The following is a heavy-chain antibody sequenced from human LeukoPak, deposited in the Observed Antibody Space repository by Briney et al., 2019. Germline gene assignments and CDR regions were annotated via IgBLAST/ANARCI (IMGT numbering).Heavy chain of an antibody. CDR1: GFTFSSYS. J-gene: IGHJ4*02. V-gene: IGHV3-21*01. Sequence: GGSLRLSCAASGFTFSSYSMNWVRQAPGKGLEWVSSISSSSSYIYYADSVKGRFTISRDNAKNSLYLQMNSLRAEDTAEYYCAREGSSGYSYGYIDYWGQGTLVTVSS. D-gene: IGHD5-18*01. CDR3: AREGSSGYSYGYIDY. CDR2: ISSSSSYI.